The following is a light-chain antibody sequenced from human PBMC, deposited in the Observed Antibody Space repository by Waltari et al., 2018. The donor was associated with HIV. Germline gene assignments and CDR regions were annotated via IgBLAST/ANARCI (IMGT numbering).Light chain of an antibody. CDR1: QSLLQSDGRTY. J-gene: IGKJ1*01. Sequence: DIVMTQSPLSLSVTPGQPASISCKSSQSLLQSDGRTYLFWYLQKPGRPPQLLIHEVSKRFSGVPDRFSGSGSGTEFTVKISRVEAEDVGVYYCMQSLQLPRTFGQWTKVEIK. CDR2: EVS. CDR3: MQSLQLPRT. V-gene: IGKV2D-29*01.